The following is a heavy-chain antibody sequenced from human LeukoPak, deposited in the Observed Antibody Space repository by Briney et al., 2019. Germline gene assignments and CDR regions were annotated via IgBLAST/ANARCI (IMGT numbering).Heavy chain of an antibody. Sequence: ASVKVSCKASGYTFTGYYMHWVRQAPGQGLEWMGIINPSGGSTSYAQKFQGRVTMTRDMSTSTVYMELSSLRSEDTAVYYCARGPYCSGGSCYWFDPWGQGTLVTVSS. CDR2: INPSGGST. V-gene: IGHV1-46*01. J-gene: IGHJ5*02. D-gene: IGHD2-15*01. CDR3: ARGPYCSGGSCYWFDP. CDR1: GYTFTGYY.